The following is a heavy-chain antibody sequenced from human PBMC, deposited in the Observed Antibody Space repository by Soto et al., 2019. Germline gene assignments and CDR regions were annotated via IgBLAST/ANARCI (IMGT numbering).Heavy chain of an antibody. Sequence: QVQLQESGPGLVKPSETLSLTCTVSGGSISSYYWSWIRQPPGKGLEWIGYIYYSGSTNYNPSLKSRVTISVDTSKNQFSLKLSSVTAADMAVYYCARVGGRWDSPGMLGYYYYYGMDVWGQGTTVTVSS. CDR1: GGSISSYY. CDR3: ARVGGRWDSPGMLGYYYYYGMDV. J-gene: IGHJ6*02. D-gene: IGHD2-15*01. CDR2: IYYSGST. V-gene: IGHV4-59*01.